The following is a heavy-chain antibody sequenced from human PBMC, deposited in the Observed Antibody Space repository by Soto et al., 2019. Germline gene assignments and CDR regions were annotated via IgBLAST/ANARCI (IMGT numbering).Heavy chain of an antibody. D-gene: IGHD6-6*01. J-gene: IGHJ4*02. CDR1: GYSFTNYG. V-gene: IGHV1-18*01. CDR3: ARDFRPQSAVATLTFEY. CDR2: ISAYNGNT. Sequence: QVQLVQSGAEVRKPGASVKVSCKASGYSFTNYGISWVRQAPGQGLEWMGWISAYNGNTKFAQKVQGRVTMATDTSTTTAYMKLRSLRSDDTAVYYSARDFRPQSAVATLTFEYWGQGTLVTVSS.